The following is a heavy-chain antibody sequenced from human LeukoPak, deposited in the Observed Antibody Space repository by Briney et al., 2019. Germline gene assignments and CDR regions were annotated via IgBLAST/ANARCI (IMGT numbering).Heavy chain of an antibody. Sequence: GGSLRLSCAASGFTFSSSGTHWVRQAPGKGLEWVAVISYDGSNKYYADSVKGRFTISRDNSKNTLYLQMNSLRAEDTAVYYCAKGAAVAGFDYWGQGTLVTVSS. J-gene: IGHJ4*02. CDR2: ISYDGSNK. CDR3: AKGAAVAGFDY. V-gene: IGHV3-30*18. CDR1: GFTFSSSG. D-gene: IGHD6-19*01.